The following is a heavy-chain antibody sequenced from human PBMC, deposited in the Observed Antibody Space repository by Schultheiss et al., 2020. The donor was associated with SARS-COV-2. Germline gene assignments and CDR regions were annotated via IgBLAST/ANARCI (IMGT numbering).Heavy chain of an antibody. V-gene: IGHV3-74*01. D-gene: IGHD3-22*01. J-gene: IGHJ4*02. Sequence: GESLKISCAVSGFTFSRYWMHWVRQAPGKGLVWVSRINSDGSSTSYADSVKGRFTISRDNAKNSLYLQMNSLRAEDTALYYCAKTYYYDSSGYLRSYFDYWGQGTLVTVSS. CDR1: GFTFSRYW. CDR2: INSDGSST. CDR3: AKTYYYDSSGYLRSYFDY.